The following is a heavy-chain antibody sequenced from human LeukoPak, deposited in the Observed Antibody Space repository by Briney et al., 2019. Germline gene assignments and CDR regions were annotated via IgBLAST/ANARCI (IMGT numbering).Heavy chain of an antibody. CDR1: GGSISSGSYY. CDR2: IYTSGST. V-gene: IGHV4-61*02. Sequence: SQTLPLTCTVSGGSISSGSYYWCWIRQPGGKGLEWFGLIYTSGSTNYNPSLKSRFTISIDTSKNQFSLNVSCVTAADTGSYYCGRGVGGRFLGYWGQGKLVTASS. D-gene: IGHD3-3*01. CDR3: GRGVGGRFLGY. J-gene: IGHJ4*02.